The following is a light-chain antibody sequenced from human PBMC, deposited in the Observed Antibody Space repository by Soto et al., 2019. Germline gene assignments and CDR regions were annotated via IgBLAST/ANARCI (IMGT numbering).Light chain of an antibody. Sequence: DIQMTQSPSSLSASVGDRFTMAFRASQGISNYLAWYQQKPGKVPKLLIYDASNLETGVPSRFSGSGSGTDFTFTISSLQPEDIATYYCQQYDNLYTFGQGTRLEIK. CDR2: DAS. CDR3: QQYDNLYT. V-gene: IGKV1-33*01. CDR1: QGISNY. J-gene: IGKJ5*01.